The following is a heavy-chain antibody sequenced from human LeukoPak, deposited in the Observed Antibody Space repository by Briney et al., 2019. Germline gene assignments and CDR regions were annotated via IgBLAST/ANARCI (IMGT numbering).Heavy chain of an antibody. CDR2: ISVSSGST. CDR3: AKDPSTLTIRDDY. J-gene: IGHJ4*02. CDR1: GFTFSSYA. Sequence: GGSLRLSCAASGFTFSSYAMSWVRQAPGKGLEWVSGISVSSGSTYYADSVKGRFTISRDNSKNTLYLHMNSLRAEDTAVYYCAKDPSTLTIRDDYWGQGTLVTVSS. D-gene: IGHD5-24*01. V-gene: IGHV3-23*01.